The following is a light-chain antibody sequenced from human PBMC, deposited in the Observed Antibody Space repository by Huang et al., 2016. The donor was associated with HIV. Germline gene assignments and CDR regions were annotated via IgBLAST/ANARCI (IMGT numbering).Light chain of an antibody. CDR1: QILSYDS. J-gene: IGKJ2*01. CDR3: QQYHDSPET. Sequence: EIVLTQSPGTLSFSPGERATLSCRASQILSYDSLAWYQHKPGQTPRLLIDGASTRASGVPARFSGSGSGTDFTLIISRLEPDDVGVYYCQQYHDSPETFGQGTKLEI. CDR2: GAS. V-gene: IGKV3-20*01.